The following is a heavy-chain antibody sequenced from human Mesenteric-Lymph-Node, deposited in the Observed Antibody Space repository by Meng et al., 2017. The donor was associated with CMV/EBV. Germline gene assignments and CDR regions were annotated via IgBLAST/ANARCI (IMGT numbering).Heavy chain of an antibody. CDR1: EFTFSYYG. J-gene: IGHJ6*02. Sequence: GESLKISCAASEFTFSYYGMHWVRQAPGKGLEWVAVIWYDGSNKYYADSVKGRFTISRDNSKNTLYLQMNSLRVEDTAVYYCARGSRAVTIFGVAAIYGMDVWGQGTTVTVSS. D-gene: IGHD3-3*01. CDR2: IWYDGSNK. CDR3: ARGSRAVTIFGVAAIYGMDV. V-gene: IGHV3-33*01.